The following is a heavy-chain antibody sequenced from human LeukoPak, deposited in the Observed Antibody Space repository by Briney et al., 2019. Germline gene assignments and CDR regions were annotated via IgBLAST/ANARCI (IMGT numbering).Heavy chain of an antibody. CDR2: IYPGDSDT. J-gene: IGHJ4*02. CDR1: GYSFTSYW. Sequence: GESLRISCKGSGYSFTSYWIGWVRQMPGKGLEWMGIIYPGDSDTRYSPSFQGQVTISADKSISTAYLQWSSLKASDTAMYYCARGSRYYDSSGGYYFDYWGQGTLVTVSS. CDR3: ARGSRYYDSSGGYYFDY. D-gene: IGHD3-22*01. V-gene: IGHV5-51*01.